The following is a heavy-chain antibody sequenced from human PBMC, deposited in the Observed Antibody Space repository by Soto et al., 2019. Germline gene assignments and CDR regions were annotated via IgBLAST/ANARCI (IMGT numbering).Heavy chain of an antibody. V-gene: IGHV1-69*13. J-gene: IGHJ5*02. CDR2: IIPIFSTP. CDR1: GGTFGSYA. Sequence: SVKVSCKNSGGTFGSYAISWLRQAPGQGLEWMGGIIPIFSTPNYAQKCQGRVTITADESTSTAYMELSSLRSEDTAVYYCARPIQYYFDTSAQSAWFDPWGQGTLVTVSS. D-gene: IGHD3-22*01. CDR3: ARPIQYYFDTSAQSAWFDP.